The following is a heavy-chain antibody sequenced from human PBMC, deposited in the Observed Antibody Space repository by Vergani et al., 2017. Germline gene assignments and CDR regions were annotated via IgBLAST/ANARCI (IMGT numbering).Heavy chain of an antibody. J-gene: IGHJ3*02. D-gene: IGHD4-17*01. CDR2: IYYSGST. V-gene: IGHV4-59*01. Sequence: QVQLQESGPGLVKPSETLSLTCTVSGGSISSYYWSWIRQPPGKGLEWIGYIYYSGSTNYNPSLKSRVTISVDTSKNQFSLKLSSVTAADTAVYYCAREGEVGLRVHDAFDIWGQGTMVTVSS. CDR3: AREGEVGLRVHDAFDI. CDR1: GGSISSYY.